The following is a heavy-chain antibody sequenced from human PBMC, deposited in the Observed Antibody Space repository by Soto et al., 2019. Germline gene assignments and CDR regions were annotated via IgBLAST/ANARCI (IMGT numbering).Heavy chain of an antibody. CDR3: ARGAEMSSLTKWFDP. Sequence: GGSLRLSWTGSGFTFADYPISWVRQAPGKGLEWLAYISRDGNAIFYADSVIGRFTVSRDNAKNSLFLQMDDLRAEDTAMFFCARGAEMSSLTKWFDPWGPGTLVTVSS. V-gene: IGHV3-11*01. D-gene: IGHD1-1*01. CDR1: GFTFADYP. CDR2: ISRDGNAI. J-gene: IGHJ5*02.